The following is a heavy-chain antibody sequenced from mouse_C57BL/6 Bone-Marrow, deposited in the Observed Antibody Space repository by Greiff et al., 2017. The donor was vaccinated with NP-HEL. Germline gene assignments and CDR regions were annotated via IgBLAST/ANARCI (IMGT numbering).Heavy chain of an antibody. J-gene: IGHJ1*03. D-gene: IGHD2-4*01. Sequence: VQLQQSGAELVKPGASVKLSCTASGFNIQDYYMHWVKQRTEQGLEWIGRIDPEDGETKYAPKFPGKATITADTSSNTAYLQLSSLTSEDTAVDYFAFMITRYFDVWGTGTTVTVSS. CDR2: IDPEDGET. V-gene: IGHV14-2*01. CDR3: AFMITRYFDV. CDR1: GFNIQDYY.